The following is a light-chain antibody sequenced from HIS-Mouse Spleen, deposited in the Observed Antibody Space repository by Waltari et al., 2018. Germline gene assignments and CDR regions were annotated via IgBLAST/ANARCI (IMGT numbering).Light chain of an antibody. J-gene: IGLJ2*01. CDR1: SRAVGGYNY. CDR2: EVS. Sequence: QSALTQPPSASGSPGQSVTISCTGTSRAVGGYNYVSGYQQHPGKAPKLMIYEVSKRPSGVPDRFSGSKSGNTASLTVSGLQAEDEADYYCSSYAGSNNVVFGGGTKLTVL. V-gene: IGLV2-8*01. CDR3: SSYAGSNNVV.